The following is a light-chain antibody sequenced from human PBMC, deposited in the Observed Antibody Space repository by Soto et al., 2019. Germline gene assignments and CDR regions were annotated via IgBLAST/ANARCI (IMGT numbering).Light chain of an antibody. V-gene: IGKV1-27*01. J-gene: IGKJ1*01. CDR1: QGISNY. CDR3: LKYNSAPRA. CDR2: AAS. Sequence: DIQMTQSPSSLSASVGARVTMACRASQGISNYLAWYQQKQGKVPKLLIYAASTLLSGVPSRFSGSGSGTDFTLTISSLQPEDVATYYCLKYNSAPRAFGQGTKVEIK.